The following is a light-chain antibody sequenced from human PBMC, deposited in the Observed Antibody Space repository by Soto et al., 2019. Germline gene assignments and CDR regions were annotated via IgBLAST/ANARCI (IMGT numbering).Light chain of an antibody. J-gene: IGLJ1*01. CDR2: SNT. CDR3: AVWDDSLYL. Sequence: QPVLTQPPSASGTPGQTVTISCSGRSSNIGKNTVSWYQHLPGTAPKLLIYSNTQRPLGVPVRFSGSKSGTSASLAISGLQSDDEADYYCAVWDDSLYLFGNGTKLTVL. CDR1: SSNIGKNT. V-gene: IGLV1-44*01.